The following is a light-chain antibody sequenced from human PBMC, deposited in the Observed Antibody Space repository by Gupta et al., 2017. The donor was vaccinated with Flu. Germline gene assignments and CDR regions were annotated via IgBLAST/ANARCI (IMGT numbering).Light chain of an antibody. J-gene: IGKJ5*01. Sequence: ICGSSCQRVLHGIRKNYVYWYLQKPGQSPHVVMYVASTRASGVPDRITGSGSGTDFTLLINTVEAEDVGIYFCMQSLQTPPTFGQGTRLEIK. CDR3: MQSLQTPPT. CDR2: VAS. CDR1: QRVLHGIRKNY. V-gene: IGKV2-28*01.